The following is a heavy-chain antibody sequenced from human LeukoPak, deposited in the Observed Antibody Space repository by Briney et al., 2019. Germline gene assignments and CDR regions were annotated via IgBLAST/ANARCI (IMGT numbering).Heavy chain of an antibody. CDR1: GGSISSYY. CDR2: IYYSGST. V-gene: IGHV4-59*08. J-gene: IGHJ5*02. Sequence: LETLSLTCTVSGGSISSYYWSWIRQPPGKGLESIGYIYYSGSTNYNPSLKSRVTISVDTSKNQFSLKLSSVTAADTAVYYCARHVVAAAGTEVWFDPWGQGTLVTVSS. CDR3: ARHVVAAAGTEVWFDP. D-gene: IGHD6-13*01.